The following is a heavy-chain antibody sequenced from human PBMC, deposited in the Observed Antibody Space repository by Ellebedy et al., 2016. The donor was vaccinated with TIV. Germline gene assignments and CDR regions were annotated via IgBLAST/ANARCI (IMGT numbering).Heavy chain of an antibody. Sequence: ASVKVSCKASGYTFTSYYMHWVRQAPGQGPEWVGVLNPIGGTTTYARKFQGRVTMTRDTSTTTVYMELSSLTSEDTAVYYCARSPDYTGGLDVWGQGTTVTVSS. CDR2: LNPIGGTT. V-gene: IGHV1-46*01. D-gene: IGHD4-11*01. CDR1: GYTFTSYY. J-gene: IGHJ6*02. CDR3: ARSPDYTGGLDV.